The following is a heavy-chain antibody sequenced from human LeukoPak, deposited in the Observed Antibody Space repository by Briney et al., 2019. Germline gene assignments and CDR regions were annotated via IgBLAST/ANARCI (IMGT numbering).Heavy chain of an antibody. Sequence: GGSLRLSCAASGFTFSSYAMSWVRQAPGKGLEWVSTFTGSGDTTYYADSVKGRFTISRDNSKKKLYLQMNSLRAENTAIYYCATDMVREYDYWGQGTLVTVPS. CDR3: ATDMVREYDY. D-gene: IGHD3-10*01. CDR1: GFTFSSYA. CDR2: FTGSGDTT. V-gene: IGHV3-23*01. J-gene: IGHJ4*02.